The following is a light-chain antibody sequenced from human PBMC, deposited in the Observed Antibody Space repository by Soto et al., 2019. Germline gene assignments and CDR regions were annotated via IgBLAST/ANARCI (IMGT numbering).Light chain of an antibody. CDR2: DAS. CDR1: QDISNY. J-gene: IGKJ4*01. V-gene: IGKV1-33*01. CDR3: QQYDNLPLLT. Sequence: DIPMTQSPSSLSASVGDRVTITCQASQDISNYLNWYQQKPGKAPKLLIYDASNLETGVPSRFSGSGSGTDFTFTISSLQAEDIATYYCQQYDNLPLLTFGGGTKVEIK.